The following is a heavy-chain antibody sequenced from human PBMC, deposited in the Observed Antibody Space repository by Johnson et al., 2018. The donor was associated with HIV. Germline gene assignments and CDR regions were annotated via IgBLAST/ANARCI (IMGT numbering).Heavy chain of an antibody. CDR2: IYSGGST. J-gene: IGHJ3*02. V-gene: IGHV3-53*01. D-gene: IGHD3-22*01. Sequence: VQLVESGGGLIQPGGSLRLSCAASGFTVSSNYMSWVRQAPGKGLEWVSVIYSGGSTYYADSVKGRFTISRDNSKNTLYLKLNSLRAEDTAVYYCASSITMIVVVTGGAFDSWGHGTMVTVSS. CDR3: ASSITMIVVVTGGAFDS. CDR1: GFTVSSNY.